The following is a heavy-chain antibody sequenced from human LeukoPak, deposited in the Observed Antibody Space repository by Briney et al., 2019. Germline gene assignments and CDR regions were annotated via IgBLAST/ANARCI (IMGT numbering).Heavy chain of an antibody. CDR1: GFTFDDYG. D-gene: IGHD2-15*01. V-gene: IGHV3-20*04. CDR2: INWNGGST. CDR3: ARDGPSSSYCSGGSCYSVLTPENGYFQH. J-gene: IGHJ1*01. Sequence: GGSLRLSCAASGFTFDDYGMSWVRQAPGKGLEWVSGINWNGGSTGYADSVKGRFTISRDNAKNSLYLQMNSLRAEDTALYYCARDGPSSSYCSGGSCYSVLTPENGYFQHWGQGTLVTVSS.